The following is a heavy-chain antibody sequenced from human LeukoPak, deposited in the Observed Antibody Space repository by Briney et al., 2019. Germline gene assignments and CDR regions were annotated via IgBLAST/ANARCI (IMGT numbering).Heavy chain of an antibody. Sequence: GESLKISCKGSGYRFTSYWIGWVRQMPGKGLEWMGIIYPGDSDTRYSPSFQGQVTISADKSISTAYLQWSSLKASDTAMYYCARRVGEWELPYYFDYWGQGTLVTVSS. CDR2: IYPGDSDT. V-gene: IGHV5-51*01. CDR3: ARRVGEWELPYYFDY. CDR1: GYRFTSYW. D-gene: IGHD1-26*01. J-gene: IGHJ4*02.